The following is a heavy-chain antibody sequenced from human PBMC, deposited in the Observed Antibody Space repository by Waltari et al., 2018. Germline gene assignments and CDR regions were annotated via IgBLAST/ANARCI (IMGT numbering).Heavy chain of an antibody. V-gene: IGHV4-59*01. J-gene: IGHJ2*01. Sequence: QVQLQESGPGLVKPSETLSLTCTVSGGSISSYYWSWIRQPPGKGLEWIGYIYYSGSTNYNPSLKSRVTISVDTSKNQFSLKLSSVTAADTAVYYCARATLRVPAAIRRGGRYFDLWGRGTLVTVSS. D-gene: IGHD2-2*02. CDR2: IYYSGST. CDR3: ARATLRVPAAIRRGGRYFDL. CDR1: GGSISSYY.